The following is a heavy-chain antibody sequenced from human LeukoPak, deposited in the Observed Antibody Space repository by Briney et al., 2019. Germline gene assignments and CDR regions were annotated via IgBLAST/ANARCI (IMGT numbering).Heavy chain of an antibody. Sequence: SETLSLTCTVSGGSISSYYWSWIRQPPGKGLEWIGYIYYSGSTNYNPSLKSRVTISVDTSKNQFSLKLSSVTAADTAVYYCARVSMGGHYYDSSGYYPKGHFDIWGQGTMVTVSS. V-gene: IGHV4-59*01. CDR2: IYYSGST. D-gene: IGHD3-22*01. CDR3: ARVSMGGHYYDSSGYYPKGHFDI. CDR1: GGSISSYY. J-gene: IGHJ3*02.